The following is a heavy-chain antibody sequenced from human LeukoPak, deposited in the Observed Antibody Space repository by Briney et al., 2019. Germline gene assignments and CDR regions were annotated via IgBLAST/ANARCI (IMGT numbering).Heavy chain of an antibody. CDR3: AKDRGRGYSFDDY. J-gene: IGHJ4*02. V-gene: IGHV3-33*06. CDR2: IWYDGSNK. CDR1: GFTFSSYG. Sequence: GGSLRLSCAASGFTFSSYGVHWVRQAPGKGLEWVAVIWYDGSNKYYADSVKGRFTISRDNSKNTLYLQMNSLRAEDTAVYYCAKDRGRGYSFDDYWGQGTLVTVSS. D-gene: IGHD5-18*01.